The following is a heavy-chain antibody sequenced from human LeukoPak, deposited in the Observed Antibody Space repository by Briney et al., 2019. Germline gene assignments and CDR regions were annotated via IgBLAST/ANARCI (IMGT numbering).Heavy chain of an antibody. CDR1: GFTFSNCA. CDR3: ARDLTLLWFGGDYYGMDV. J-gene: IGHJ6*02. Sequence: GRSLRLSCAASGFTFSNCAMHWVRQAPGKGLEWVAVISYDGSNKSYADSVQGRFTISRDKSQNTLYLQMNSLRAEDTAVYYCARDLTLLWFGGDYYGMDVWGQGTTVTVSS. CDR2: ISYDGSNK. V-gene: IGHV3-30*04. D-gene: IGHD3-10*01.